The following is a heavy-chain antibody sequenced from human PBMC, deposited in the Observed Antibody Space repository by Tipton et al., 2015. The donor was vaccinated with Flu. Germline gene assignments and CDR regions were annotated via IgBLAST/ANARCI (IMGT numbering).Heavy chain of an antibody. D-gene: IGHD5-12*01. CDR3: ARIPNIVATKKMFDY. J-gene: IGHJ4*02. Sequence: TLSLTCTVSGGSINSGSYYWSWIRQPAGQGLQWIGRIYTSGSTNYNFSLNSRVTISVDTSKNQFHLRLTSVTAADTAIYYCARIPNIVATKKMFDYWGQGTLVTVSS. CDR1: GGSINSGSYY. CDR2: IYTSGST. V-gene: IGHV4-61*02.